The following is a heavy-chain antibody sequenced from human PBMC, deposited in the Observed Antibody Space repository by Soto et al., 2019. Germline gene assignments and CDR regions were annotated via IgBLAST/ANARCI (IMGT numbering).Heavy chain of an antibody. CDR2: IDPYDTGI. Sequence: SLRLSCAASGFAFSSEWMHWVRQAPGKGLVWVSRIDPYDTGITYADSVKGRFTISRDNAKNTLYLQMNSLRAEDTAVYYCTSGTVGGLDPWGQGTLVTVSS. V-gene: IGHV3-74*01. CDR3: TSGTVGGLDP. CDR1: GFAFSSEW. D-gene: IGHD2-8*02. J-gene: IGHJ5*02.